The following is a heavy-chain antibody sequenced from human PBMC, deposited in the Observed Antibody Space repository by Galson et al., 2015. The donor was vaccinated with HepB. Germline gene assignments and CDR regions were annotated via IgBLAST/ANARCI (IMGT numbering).Heavy chain of an antibody. D-gene: IGHD5/OR15-5a*01. V-gene: IGHV3-33*01. CDR2: IWYDGSNE. CDR1: GFTFINYG. Sequence: SLRLSCAASGFTFINYGMHWVRQAPGKGLEWVALIWYDGSNEYYADSVRGRYTISRDNSKKTLYLQMNSLRAEDTAVYYCARDSSVSTGNLFAPWGQVTLVTVSS. J-gene: IGHJ5*02. CDR3: ARDSSVSTGNLFAP.